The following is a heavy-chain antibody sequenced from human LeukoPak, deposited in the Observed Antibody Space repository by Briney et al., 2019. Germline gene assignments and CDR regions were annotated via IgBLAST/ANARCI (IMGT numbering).Heavy chain of an antibody. CDR2: ISGSGGST. D-gene: IGHD2-21*02. CDR1: GFTFSSYA. J-gene: IGHJ4*02. V-gene: IGHV3-23*01. Sequence: GGSLRLSCAASGFTFSSYAMSWVRQAPGKGLEWVSAISGSGGSTYYADSVKGRFTISRDNSKNTLYLQMNSLRAEDTAVYYCAKQKLPYCGGDCYRGYYFDYWGQGTLVTVSS. CDR3: AKQKLPYCGGDCYRGYYFDY.